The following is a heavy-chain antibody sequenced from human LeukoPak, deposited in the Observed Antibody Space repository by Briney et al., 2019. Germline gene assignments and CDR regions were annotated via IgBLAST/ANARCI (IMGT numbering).Heavy chain of an antibody. CDR3: AKDGAWLRFDD. V-gene: IGHV3-23*01. D-gene: IGHD5-12*01. J-gene: IGHJ4*02. CDR2: ISPGGGPT. CDR1: GFPFSSYG. Sequence: GGTLRLSCAGSGFPFSSYGMNWVRQAPGKGLEWVSGISPGGGPTYYADSVKGRFTISRDDSKNTLYLQMNNLRAEDTAVYYCAKDGAWLRFDDWGQGILVTVSS.